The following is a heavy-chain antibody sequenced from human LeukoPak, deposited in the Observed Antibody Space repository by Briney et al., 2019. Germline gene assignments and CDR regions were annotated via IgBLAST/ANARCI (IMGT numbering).Heavy chain of an antibody. Sequence: PGGSLRLSCAASGFTFSSFAMSWVRQAPGKGLEWVSGISGSGASTYYADSVKGRFTISRDNSKNTLYLQMNSLRAEDTAVYYCAKDAFRGGGQQLGLFDYWGQGTLVTVSS. D-gene: IGHD6-13*01. CDR1: GFTFSSFA. J-gene: IGHJ4*02. CDR3: AKDAFRGGGQQLGLFDY. V-gene: IGHV3-23*01. CDR2: ISGSGAST.